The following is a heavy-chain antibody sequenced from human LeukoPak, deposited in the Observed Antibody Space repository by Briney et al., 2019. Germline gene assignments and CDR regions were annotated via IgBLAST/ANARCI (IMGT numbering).Heavy chain of an antibody. Sequence: GGSLRLSCGASGFTFSSHWMHWVRQAPGKGLVWVSSMSTDGSSTTYAESVRGRFTISRDNAKNTLYLQMNSLRAEDTAVYYCARGAHVLMVYAPFDYWGQGTLVTVSS. CDR1: GFTFSSHW. D-gene: IGHD2-8*01. CDR3: ARGAHVLMVYAPFDY. V-gene: IGHV3-74*03. CDR2: MSTDGSST. J-gene: IGHJ4*02.